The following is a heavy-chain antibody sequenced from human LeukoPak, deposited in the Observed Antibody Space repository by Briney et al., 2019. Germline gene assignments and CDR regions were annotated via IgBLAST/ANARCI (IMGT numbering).Heavy chain of an antibody. CDR3: ARCPPFCDSSGYYYDYYYYYYMDV. Sequence: GVPLRLSCAASGFTFKRYSMNWVPQAPGKGVVGVSYISSCSNHILYAVSEKARFPIPRDNHKNSLYLQMNRMRAEDTAVYYCARCPPFCDSSGYYYDYYYYYYMDVWGKGTTVTVSS. D-gene: IGHD3-22*01. CDR2: ISSCSNHI. J-gene: IGHJ6*03. V-gene: IGHV3-21*01. CDR1: GFTFKRYS.